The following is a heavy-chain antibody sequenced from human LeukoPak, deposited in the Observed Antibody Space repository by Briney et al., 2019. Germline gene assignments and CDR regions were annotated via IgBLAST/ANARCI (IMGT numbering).Heavy chain of an antibody. Sequence: PGGSLRLSCAASGFTFSTYEMSWVRQAPGKGLEWVSSISSSSSYIYYADSVKGRFTISRDNAKDSLYLQMNSLRAEDTAVYYCARVDYGYSSGYYSNWFDPWGQGTLVTVSS. J-gene: IGHJ5*02. CDR3: ARVDYGYSSGYYSNWFDP. D-gene: IGHD3-22*01. CDR2: ISSSSSYI. CDR1: GFTFSTYE. V-gene: IGHV3-21*01.